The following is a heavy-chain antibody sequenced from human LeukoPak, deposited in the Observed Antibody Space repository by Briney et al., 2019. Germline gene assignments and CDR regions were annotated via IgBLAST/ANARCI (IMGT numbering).Heavy chain of an antibody. D-gene: IGHD5-18*01. CDR1: GYSLPAKF. V-gene: IGHV1-2*02. CDR3: ARGQYRYAVDF. Sequence: ASVKVSCKASGYSLPAKFMHWVRQAPGQGLEWMGWINPNNGDTTYTQKFQGRVTMTRDTSISTAYLELSSLTSDDTAVYYCARGQYRYAVDFWGQGTLVTVSS. J-gene: IGHJ4*02. CDR2: INPNNGDT.